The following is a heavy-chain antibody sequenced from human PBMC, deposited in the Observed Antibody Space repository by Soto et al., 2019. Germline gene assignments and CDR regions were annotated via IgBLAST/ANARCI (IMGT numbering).Heavy chain of an antibody. CDR2: IYYSGST. D-gene: IGHD2-15*01. V-gene: IGHV4-61*01. J-gene: IGHJ5*02. CDR3: ARYCSGASCYKLWFGP. CDR1: GGSVSSGSYY. Sequence: PSETLSLTCTVSGGSVSSGSYYWSWIRQPPGKGLEWIGYIYYSGSTNYNPSLKSRVTISVDTSKNQFSLKLSYVTAADTAVYYCARYCSGASCYKLWFGPWGQGTLVTVSS.